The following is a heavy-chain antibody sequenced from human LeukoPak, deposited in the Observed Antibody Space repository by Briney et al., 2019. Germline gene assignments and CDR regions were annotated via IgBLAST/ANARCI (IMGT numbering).Heavy chain of an antibody. J-gene: IGHJ5*02. D-gene: IGHD3-3*01. CDR2: INHSGST. V-gene: IGHV4-34*01. CDR3: ARGPRLITIFGVVARKWFDP. CDR1: GGSFSGYY. Sequence: SETLSLTCAVYGGSFSGYYWSWIRQPPGKGLEWIGEINHSGSTNYNPSLKSRVTISVDTSKNQFSLKLSSVTAADTAVYYCARGPRLITIFGVVARKWFDPWGQGTPVTVSS.